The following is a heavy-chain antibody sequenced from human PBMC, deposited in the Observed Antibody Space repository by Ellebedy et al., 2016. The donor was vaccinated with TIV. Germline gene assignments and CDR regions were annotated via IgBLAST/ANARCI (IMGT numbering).Heavy chain of an antibody. D-gene: IGHD2-21*02. CDR2: IYPDDSKT. V-gene: IGHV5-51*01. J-gene: IGHJ4*02. CDR3: ARRQTASTFDF. Sequence: GESLKISCNGSGYTFTSYWIGWVRQMPGKGLEWMGIIYPDDSKTKYSPSFQGQVTISADKSITTAYLQWSSLKASDTAMYYCARRQTASTFDFWGQGTLVTVSS. CDR1: GYTFTSYW.